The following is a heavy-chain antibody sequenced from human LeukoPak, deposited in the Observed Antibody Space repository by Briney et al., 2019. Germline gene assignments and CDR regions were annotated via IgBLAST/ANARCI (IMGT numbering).Heavy chain of an antibody. CDR1: GGSVSTSSYY. Sequence: SETLSLTCTVSGGSVSTSSYYWGWIRQPPGKGLEWIGRIYSSGYAYYNPSLKSRATISVDTSKNQFSLKLTSVTAADTAVYYCAGSDLTQDYWGYWGQGTLVTVSS. CDR3: AGSDLTQDYWGY. V-gene: IGHV4-39*07. D-gene: IGHD3-16*01. CDR2: IYSSGYA. J-gene: IGHJ4*02.